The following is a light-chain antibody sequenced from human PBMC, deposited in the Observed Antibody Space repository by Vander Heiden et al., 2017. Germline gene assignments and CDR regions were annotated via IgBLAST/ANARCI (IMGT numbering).Light chain of an antibody. Sequence: DIVMTQSPDSLAVSLGERATINCKSSQSVLYCSNNKNYLAWYQQKPGQPPKLLIYWASTRESGVPDRFSGSGSGTDFTLTISSLQAEDVAVYYCQQYYSTPITFGGGTKVXIK. J-gene: IGKJ4*01. CDR2: WAS. V-gene: IGKV4-1*01. CDR3: QQYYSTPIT. CDR1: QSVLYCSNNKNY.